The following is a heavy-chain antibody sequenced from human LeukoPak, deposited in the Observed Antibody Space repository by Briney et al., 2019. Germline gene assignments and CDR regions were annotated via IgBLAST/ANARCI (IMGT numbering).Heavy chain of an antibody. Sequence: SETLSLTCAVYGGSFSGYYWSWIRQSPGKGLEWIGEINHSGSTNYNPSLKSRVTISVDTSKNQFSLKLSSVTAADTAVYHCAREYSSGWPGFDYWGQGTLVTVSS. J-gene: IGHJ4*02. D-gene: IGHD6-19*01. CDR1: GGSFSGYY. CDR2: INHSGST. CDR3: AREYSSGWPGFDY. V-gene: IGHV4-34*01.